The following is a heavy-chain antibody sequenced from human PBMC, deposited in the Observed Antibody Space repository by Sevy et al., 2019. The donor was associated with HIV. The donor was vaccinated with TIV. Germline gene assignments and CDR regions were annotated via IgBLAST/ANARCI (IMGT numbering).Heavy chain of an antibody. V-gene: IGHV1-18*01. CDR1: GYTFTSYG. D-gene: IGHD6-13*01. Sequence: ASVKVSCKASGYTFTSYGISWVRQAPGQGLEWMGWISAYNGNTNYAQKLQGRVTMTMDTSTSTANMELRSLRSDDTAVYYCARVIAAAGVALGYWGQGTLVTVSS. CDR2: ISAYNGNT. J-gene: IGHJ4*02. CDR3: ARVIAAAGVALGY.